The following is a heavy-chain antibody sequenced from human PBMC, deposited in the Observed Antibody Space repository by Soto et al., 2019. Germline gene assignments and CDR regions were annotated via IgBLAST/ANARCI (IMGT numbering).Heavy chain of an antibody. CDR3: ARXITNDFWSGPGGSGCDP. D-gene: IGHD3-3*01. Sequence: SETLSLKCTVSGGSVSGGSYYWSWILQPPGKGLEWIGYIYYSGSTNYNPSLKSRVTISVDTSKNQFSLKLSSVTAADTAVYYCARXITNDFWSGPGGSGCDPWGLCALVSVSS. J-gene: IGHJ5*02. CDR2: IYYSGST. CDR1: GGSVSGGSYY. V-gene: IGHV4-61*01.